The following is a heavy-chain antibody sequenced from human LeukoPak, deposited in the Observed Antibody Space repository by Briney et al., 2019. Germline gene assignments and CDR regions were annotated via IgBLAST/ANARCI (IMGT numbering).Heavy chain of an antibody. V-gene: IGHV4-34*01. CDR1: GGSFSGYY. CDR3: ARGFKLLLWFGEPRNYFDY. CDR2: INHSGST. J-gene: IGHJ4*02. D-gene: IGHD3-10*01. Sequence: PSETLSLTCAVYGGSFSGYYWSWIRQPPGKGLEWIGEINHSGSTNYNPSLKSRVTISVDTSKDQFSLKPSSVTAADTAVYYCARGFKLLLWFGEPRNYFDYWGQGTLVTVSS.